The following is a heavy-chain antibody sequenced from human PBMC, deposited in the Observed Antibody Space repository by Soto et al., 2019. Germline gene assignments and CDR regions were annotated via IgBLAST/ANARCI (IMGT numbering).Heavy chain of an antibody. CDR1: GYTLTELS. V-gene: IGHV1-24*01. Sequence: ASVKVSCKVSGYTLTELSMHWVRQAPGKGLEWMGGFDPEDGETIYAQKFQGRVTMTEDTSTDTAYMELSSLRSEDTAVYYCATVSVMAASSFSHYYYYYGMDVWGQGTTVTVSS. CDR2: FDPEDGET. J-gene: IGHJ6*02. CDR3: ATVSVMAASSFSHYYYYYGMDV. D-gene: IGHD2-21*02.